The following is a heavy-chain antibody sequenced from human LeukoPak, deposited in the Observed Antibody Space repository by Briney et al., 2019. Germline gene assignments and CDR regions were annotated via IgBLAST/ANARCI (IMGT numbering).Heavy chain of an antibody. D-gene: IGHD3-10*01. CDR1: GFTFSNYW. CDR3: TRVGRPIYDY. Sequence: GGSLRLSCAVSGFTFSNYWMHWVRQAPGKGMVWVSRINSDGSSTNYADSVKGRFTISRDNTKNTLYLQMNSLSAEDTAVYFCTRVGRPIYDYWGQGTLVTVSS. J-gene: IGHJ4*02. V-gene: IGHV3-74*01. CDR2: INSDGSST.